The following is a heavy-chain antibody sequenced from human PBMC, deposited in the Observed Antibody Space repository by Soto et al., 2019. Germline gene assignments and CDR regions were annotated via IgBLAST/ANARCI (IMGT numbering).Heavy chain of an antibody. D-gene: IGHD3-22*01. J-gene: IGHJ4*02. CDR3: ARGRTVRNYADDSSDYFYFFDY. CDR1: GDSISTFY. V-gene: IGHV4-59*01. Sequence: PSETLSLTCTVSGDSISTFYWGWMRQSPGKELEWIGYVYYTGSTNYNPSLKSRVTISVDRSKNQFSLKLTSANAADTAVYYCARGRTVRNYADDSSDYFYFFDYWGQGPRSPSPQ. CDR2: VYYTGST.